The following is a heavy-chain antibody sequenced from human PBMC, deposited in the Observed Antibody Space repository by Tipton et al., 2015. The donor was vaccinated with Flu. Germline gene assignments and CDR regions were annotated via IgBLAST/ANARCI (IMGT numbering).Heavy chain of an antibody. CDR2: VYYGGGT. D-gene: IGHD3-10*01. CDR1: GDSVTSRFY. J-gene: IGHJ3*02. V-gene: IGHV4-39*02. Sequence: TLSLTCTVSGDSVTSRFYWGWIRQSPGRGLEWIGSVYYGGGTYYNPSLKSRVTFSIDTSRNHFSLRLSSVAAADTALYYCARDGGYYGSGSYYLPNAFDIWGQGTMVTVSS. CDR3: ARDGGYYGSGSYYLPNAFDI.